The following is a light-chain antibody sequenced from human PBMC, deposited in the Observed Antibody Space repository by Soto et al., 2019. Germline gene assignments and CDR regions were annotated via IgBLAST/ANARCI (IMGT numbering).Light chain of an antibody. CDR2: EVT. V-gene: IGLV2-14*01. CDR3: TAFISTFTFIYI. J-gene: IGLJ1*01. CDR1: SSDVGGYNY. Sequence: QSALTQPASVSGSPGQSITISCTGTSSDVGGYNYVSWYQQHPGKAPKIIIYEVTNRPSGVSHRFSGSKSGNTASLTISGLQAEDDADYYCTAFISTFTFIYIFGTGTKSPS.